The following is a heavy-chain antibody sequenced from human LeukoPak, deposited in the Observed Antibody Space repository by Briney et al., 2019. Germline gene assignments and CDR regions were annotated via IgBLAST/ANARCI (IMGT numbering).Heavy chain of an antibody. J-gene: IGHJ4*02. CDR3: ARAHSVDY. CDR1: GFIFRNYA. D-gene: IGHD2-21*01. Sequence: GASLRLSCAASGFIFRNYAMNWVRQAPGKGLEWVSAITGSGDTTYYADSVKGRFTVSRDNSKNTLYVEMNTLRAEDTAVYYCARAHSVDYWGQGTLVTVSS. CDR2: ITGSGDTT. V-gene: IGHV3-23*01.